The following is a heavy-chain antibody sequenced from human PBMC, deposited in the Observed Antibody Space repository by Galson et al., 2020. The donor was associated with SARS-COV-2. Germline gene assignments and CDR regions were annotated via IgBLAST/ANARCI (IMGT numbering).Heavy chain of an antibody. Sequence: ASVKVSCKVSGYTLTELSMHWVRQAPGKGLEWMGGFDPEDGETIYAQKFQGRVTMTEDTSTDTAYMELSSLRSEDTAVYYCAKGPPVGATNWFDPWGQGTLVTVSS. D-gene: IGHD1-26*01. V-gene: IGHV1-24*01. CDR1: GYTLTELS. CDR2: FDPEDGET. CDR3: AKGPPVGATNWFDP. J-gene: IGHJ5*02.